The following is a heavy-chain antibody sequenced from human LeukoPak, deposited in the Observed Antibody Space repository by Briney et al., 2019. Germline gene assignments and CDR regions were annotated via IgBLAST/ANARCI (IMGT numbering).Heavy chain of an antibody. CDR1: GFTFSSYW. V-gene: IGHV3-7*03. CDR3: ARALTHSGWYDDYFDY. J-gene: IGHJ4*02. CDR2: IKQDGSEK. D-gene: IGHD6-19*01. Sequence: GGSLRLSCAASGFTFSSYWMSWVRQAPGKGLEWVANIKQDGSEKYYVDSVKGRFTISRDNAKNSLYLQMNSLRAEDTAVYYCARALTHSGWYDDYFDYWGQGTLVTVSS.